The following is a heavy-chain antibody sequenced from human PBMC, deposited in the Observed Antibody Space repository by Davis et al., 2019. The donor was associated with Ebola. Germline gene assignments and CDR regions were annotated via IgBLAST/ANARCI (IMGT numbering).Heavy chain of an antibody. J-gene: IGHJ3*02. CDR2: VSSSSSYI. CDR1: GFTFSSYS. V-gene: IGHV3-21*01. CDR3: ARDHAAAGPNDAFDI. Sequence: GESLKISCAASGFTFSSYSMNWVRQAPGKGLEWVSSVSSSSSYIYYADSVKGRFTISRDNAKNSLYLQMNSLRAEDTAVYYCARDHAAAGPNDAFDIWGQGTMVTVSS. D-gene: IGHD6-13*01.